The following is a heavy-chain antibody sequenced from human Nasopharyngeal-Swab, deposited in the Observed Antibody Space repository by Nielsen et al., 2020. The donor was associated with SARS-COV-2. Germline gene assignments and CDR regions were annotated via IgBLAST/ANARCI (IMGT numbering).Heavy chain of an antibody. V-gene: IGHV3-23*01. CDR2: ISNGGDRT. CDR1: GFTFSRYA. Sequence: GESLKISCAAFGFTFSRYAMSWVRQAPGKGLEWVSTISNGGDRTYYVDSVTGRFTISTDNSKNMLFLQMNNLGAEDTAIYYCAEGEFVFDPWGQGTLVTVSS. J-gene: IGHJ5*02. CDR3: AEGEFVFDP.